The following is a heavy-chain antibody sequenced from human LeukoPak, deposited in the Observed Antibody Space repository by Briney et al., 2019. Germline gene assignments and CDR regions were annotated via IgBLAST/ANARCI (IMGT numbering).Heavy chain of an antibody. CDR2: SNPSGGST. V-gene: IGHV1-46*01. Sequence: ASVKVSCKASGYTFTSYYMHWVRQAPGQGLEWMGISNPSGGSTSYAQKFQGRVTMTRDTSTSTVYMELSSLRSEDTAVYYCAREERITMVRGVGVLGPYEYFQHWGQGTLVTVSS. CDR1: GYTFTSYY. D-gene: IGHD3-10*01. J-gene: IGHJ1*01. CDR3: AREERITMVRGVGVLGPYEYFQH.